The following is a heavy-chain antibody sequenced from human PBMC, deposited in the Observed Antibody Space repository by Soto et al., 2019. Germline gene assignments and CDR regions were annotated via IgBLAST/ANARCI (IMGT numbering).Heavy chain of an antibody. CDR2: INHSGST. CDR1: CGSFSGYY. J-gene: IGHJ6*02. D-gene: IGHD3-3*01. Sequence: PSETLSLTCAVYCGSFSGYYWSWIRQPPGKGLEWIGEINHSGSTNYNPSLKSRVTISVDTSKNQFTLKLSSVTAADTAVYYCARGGARITIFGVVNNYYYYGMDVWGQGTTVTVSS. V-gene: IGHV4-34*01. CDR3: ARGGARITIFGVVNNYYYYGMDV.